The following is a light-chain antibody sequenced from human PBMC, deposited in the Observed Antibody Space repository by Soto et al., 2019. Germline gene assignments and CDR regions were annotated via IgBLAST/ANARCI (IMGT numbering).Light chain of an antibody. CDR1: SGHSSYA. CDR3: QTWGTGIQV. Sequence: QLVLTQSPSASASLRASVKLTCTLSSGHSSYAIAWHQQQPEKGPRYLMKLNSDGSHNKGDGIPDRFSGSSSGAERYLTISSLQSEDEADYYCQTWGTGIQVFGGGTKVTVL. CDR2: LNSDGSH. V-gene: IGLV4-69*01. J-gene: IGLJ3*02.